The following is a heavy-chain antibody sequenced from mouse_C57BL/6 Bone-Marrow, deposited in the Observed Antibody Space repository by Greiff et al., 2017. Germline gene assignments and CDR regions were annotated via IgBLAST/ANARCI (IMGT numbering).Heavy chain of an antibody. CDR2: ISYDGSN. CDR1: GYSITSGYY. D-gene: IGHD2-3*01. J-gene: IGHJ4*01. V-gene: IGHV3-6*01. Sequence: EVKLQESGPGLVKPSQSLSLTCSVTGYSITSGYYWNWIRQFPGNKLEWMGYISYDGSNNYNPSLKNRISISRDTSKHQFFLKLNSVTTEDTATYYCARRGDGYAMDYWGQGTSVTVAS. CDR3: ARRGDGYAMDY.